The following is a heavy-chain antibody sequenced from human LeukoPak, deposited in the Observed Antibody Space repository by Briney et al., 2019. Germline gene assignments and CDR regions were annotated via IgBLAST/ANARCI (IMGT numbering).Heavy chain of an antibody. Sequence: PGESLRLSCAASGFTFSRYWMHWVRQAPGKGLVWVSRIDTDGSHTYYADSVEGRFTISRDNAKNTLYLQMNSLRDEDTAVYYCARDTENDFWIDYWGQGTLVTVSS. CDR2: IDTDGSHT. CDR3: ARDTENDFWIDY. D-gene: IGHD3-3*01. V-gene: IGHV3-74*01. J-gene: IGHJ4*02. CDR1: GFTFSRYW.